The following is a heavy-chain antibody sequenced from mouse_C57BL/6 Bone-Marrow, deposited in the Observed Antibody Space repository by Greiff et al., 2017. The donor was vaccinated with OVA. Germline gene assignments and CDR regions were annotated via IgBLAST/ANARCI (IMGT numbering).Heavy chain of an antibody. CDR1: GYTFTSYG. D-gene: IGHD3-2*02. V-gene: IGHV1-81*01. J-gene: IGHJ4*01. Sequence: VQLQQSGAELARPGASVKLSCKASGYTFTSYGISWVKQRTGQGLEWIGEIYPRSGNTYYNEKFKGKATLTADKSSSTAYMKLRSLTSEDSAVYFCARRRQLKLRYYAMDYWGQGTSVTVSS. CDR2: IYPRSGNT. CDR3: ARRRQLKLRYYAMDY.